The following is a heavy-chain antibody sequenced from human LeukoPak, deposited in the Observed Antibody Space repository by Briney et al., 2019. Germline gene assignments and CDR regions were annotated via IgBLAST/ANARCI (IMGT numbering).Heavy chain of an antibody. D-gene: IGHD5-12*01. CDR2: ISAYNGNT. Sequence: GESLKISCKGSGYSFTSYGISWVRQAPGQGLEWMGWISAYNGNTNYAQKLQGRVTMTTDTSTSTAYMELRSLRSDDTAVYYCARDLGYSGYADWGQGTLVTVSS. CDR3: ARDLGYSGYAD. J-gene: IGHJ4*02. CDR1: GYSFTSYG. V-gene: IGHV1-18*01.